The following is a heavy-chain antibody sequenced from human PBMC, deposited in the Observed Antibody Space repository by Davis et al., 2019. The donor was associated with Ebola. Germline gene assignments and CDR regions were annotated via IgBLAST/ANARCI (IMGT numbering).Heavy chain of an antibody. CDR1: GGTFISYT. Sequence: SVPVSCQASGGTFISYTITWVRQPPGQGPEWMGWVIPVFGTTNYEQKFQGRVTLTADESTSTAYMELRGLTSDDTAIYYCARVQLGGWEFDYWGQGTLVTVSS. D-gene: IGHD1-26*01. V-gene: IGHV1-69*13. CDR2: VIPVFGTT. CDR3: ARVQLGGWEFDY. J-gene: IGHJ4*02.